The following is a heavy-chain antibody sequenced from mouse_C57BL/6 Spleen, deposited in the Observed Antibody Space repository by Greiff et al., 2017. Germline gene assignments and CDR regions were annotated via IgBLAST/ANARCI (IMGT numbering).Heavy chain of an antibody. V-gene: IGHV3-6*01. J-gene: IGHJ2*01. CDR1: GYSITSGYY. CDR2: ISYDGSN. D-gene: IGHD4-1*01. CDR3: ARLTGLFDY. Sequence: EVKLMGSGPGLVKPSQSLSLTCSVTGYSITSGYYWNWIRQFPGNKLEWMGYISYDGSNNYNPSLKNRISITRDTSKNQFFLKLNSVTTEDTATYYGARLTGLFDYWGKGTTLPVSS.